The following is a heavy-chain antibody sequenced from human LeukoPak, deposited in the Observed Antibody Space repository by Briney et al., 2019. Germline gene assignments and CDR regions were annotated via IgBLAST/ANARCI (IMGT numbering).Heavy chain of an antibody. CDR2: ISSSGSII. CDR3: TTVTYYNSRAPGDY. D-gene: IGHD2/OR15-2a*01. Sequence: GGSLRLSCAASGFTFRSCELSWVRQAPAKGLEWVSYISSSGSIIYYADSVKGRFTISRDSAKNTLYLQMNSLRVGDTAVYYCTTVTYYNSRAPGDYWGQGTLVTVSS. CDR1: GFTFRSCE. J-gene: IGHJ4*02. V-gene: IGHV3-48*03.